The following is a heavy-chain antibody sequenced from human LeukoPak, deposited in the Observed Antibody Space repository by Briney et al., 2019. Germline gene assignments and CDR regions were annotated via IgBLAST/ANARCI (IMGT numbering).Heavy chain of an antibody. CDR2: ISYDGSDK. Sequence: GGSLRLSCAASGFTFSSYGMHWVRQAPGKGLEWVAVISYDGSDKYYADSVKGRFTISRDNSKNTLYLQMNSLRAEDTAVYYCARGIYYFDYWGQGTLVTVSS. CDR3: ARGIYYFDY. V-gene: IGHV3-30*03. J-gene: IGHJ4*02. CDR1: GFTFSSYG.